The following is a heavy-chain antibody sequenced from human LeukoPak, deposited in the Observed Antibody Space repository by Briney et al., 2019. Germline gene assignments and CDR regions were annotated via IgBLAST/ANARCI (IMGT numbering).Heavy chain of an antibody. CDR3: ARIGVGAFDY. CDR2: IYYSWST. CDR1: GGSISSYY. J-gene: IGHJ4*02. V-gene: IGHV4-59*01. Sequence: SETLSLTCTVSGGSISSYYWSWIRQPPGKGLEWIGYIYYSWSTNYNPSLKSRVTISVDTSKNQFSLRLSSVTAADTAVYYCARIGVGAFDYWGQGTLVTCS. D-gene: IGHD2-8*01.